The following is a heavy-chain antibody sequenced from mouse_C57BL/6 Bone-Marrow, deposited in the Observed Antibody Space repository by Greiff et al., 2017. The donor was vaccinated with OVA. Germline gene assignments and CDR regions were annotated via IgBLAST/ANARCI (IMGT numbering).Heavy chain of an antibody. J-gene: IGHJ2*01. Sequence: QVQLKQPGAELVKPGASVKMSCKASGYTFTSYWITWVKQRPGQGLEWIGDIYPGSGSTNYNEKFKSKATLTVDTSSSTAYMQLSSLTSEDSAVYYCARGAIYYGHLFDNWGQGTTLTVSS. CDR2: IYPGSGST. D-gene: IGHD2-1*01. CDR3: ARGAIYYGHLFDN. CDR1: GYTFTSYW. V-gene: IGHV1-55*01.